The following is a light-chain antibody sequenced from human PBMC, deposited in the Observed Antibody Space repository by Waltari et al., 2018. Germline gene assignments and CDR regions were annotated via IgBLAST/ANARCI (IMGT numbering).Light chain of an antibody. J-gene: IGLJ3*02. V-gene: IGLV2-11*01. Sequence: QSALTQPRSLSGSPGQSVTISCTGTFSDFTASDHVSWYQQHPGKAPKLITYGVTARPAGVPLRFSGSKSGVTASLTISGLQADDEADYYCCSYAGSYTWVFGGGTKLTVL. CDR2: GVT. CDR3: CSYAGSYTWV. CDR1: FSDFTASDH.